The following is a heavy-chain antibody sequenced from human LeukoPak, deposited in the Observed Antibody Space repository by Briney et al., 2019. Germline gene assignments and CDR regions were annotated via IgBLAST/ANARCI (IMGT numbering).Heavy chain of an antibody. CDR3: AKVLGEYSIRSKPLDT. V-gene: IGHV3-48*03. CDR2: ISSSGSTI. D-gene: IGHD6-13*01. J-gene: IGHJ5*02. Sequence: PGGSLRLSCAASGFTFSSYEMNWVRQAPGKGLEWVSYISSSGSTIYYADSVKGRFTISRDNAKNSLYLQMNSLRPEDTAVYYCAKVLGEYSIRSKPLDTWGQGTLVTVSS. CDR1: GFTFSSYE.